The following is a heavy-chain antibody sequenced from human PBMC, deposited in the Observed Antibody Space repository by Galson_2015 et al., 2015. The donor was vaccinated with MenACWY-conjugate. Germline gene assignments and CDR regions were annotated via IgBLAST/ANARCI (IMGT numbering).Heavy chain of an antibody. CDR3: AKIGKTGDWYFDL. V-gene: IGHV3-23*01. Sequence: SLRLSCAASGFPFSNHGMSWVRQAPGKGMEWVSSISNSGGLTYYTDSVRGRFTSSRDNSKNTLYLQLNSLSAGDTAIYYCAKIGKTGDWYFDLWG. D-gene: IGHD3-10*01. CDR2: ISNSGGLT. CDR1: GFPFSNHG. J-gene: IGHJ2*01.